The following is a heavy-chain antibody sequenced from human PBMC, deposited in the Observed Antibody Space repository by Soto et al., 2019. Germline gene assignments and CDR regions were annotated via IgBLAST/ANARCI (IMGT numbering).Heavy chain of an antibody. Sequence: SLRLSCTASGFTFGDYSMSWFRQAPGKGLEWVGFIRSKAYGGTTEYAASVKGRFTISRDDSKSIAYLQMNSLKTEDTAVYYCTRDSEGDYYYGMDVWGQGTTVTVSS. J-gene: IGHJ6*02. CDR3: TRDSEGDYYYGMDV. CDR1: GFTFGDYS. V-gene: IGHV3-49*03. CDR2: IRSKAYGGTT. D-gene: IGHD3-16*01.